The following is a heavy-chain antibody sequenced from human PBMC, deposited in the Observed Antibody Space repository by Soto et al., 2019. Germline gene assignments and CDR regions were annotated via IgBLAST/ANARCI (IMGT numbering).Heavy chain of an antibody. CDR1: GFMFSSAW. Sequence: EVQVVESGGDLVEPGGPLRLSCVTSGFMFSSAWMSWVRQAPGKGLEWVARIKSTKDGGARDYAAPVNGRFSISRDDSKSTVYLQMNSLRVEDTALYYCVEGWNDFWGQGTLVTVSS. CDR3: VEGWNDF. J-gene: IGHJ4*02. D-gene: IGHD1-1*01. CDR2: IKSTKDGGAR. V-gene: IGHV3-15*01.